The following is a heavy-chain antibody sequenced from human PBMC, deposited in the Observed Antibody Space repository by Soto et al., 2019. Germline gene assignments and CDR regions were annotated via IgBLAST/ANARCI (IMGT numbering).Heavy chain of an antibody. CDR3: ARGLGSGWYYSTHDAFDI. Sequence: SETLSLTCAVYGGSFSGYYWSWIRQPPGKGLEWIGEINHSGSTNYNPSLKSRVTISVDTSKNQFSLKLSSVTAADTAVYYCARGLGSGWYYSTHDAFDIWGQGTMVTVSS. J-gene: IGHJ3*02. CDR2: INHSGST. V-gene: IGHV4-34*01. CDR1: GGSFSGYY. D-gene: IGHD6-19*01.